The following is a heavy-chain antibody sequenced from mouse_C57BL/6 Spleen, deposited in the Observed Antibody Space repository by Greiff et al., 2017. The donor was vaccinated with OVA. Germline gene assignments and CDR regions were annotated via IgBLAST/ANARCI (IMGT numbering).Heavy chain of an antibody. J-gene: IGHJ4*01. CDR3: TRQAGEYAMDY. D-gene: IGHD3-2*02. V-gene: IGHV1-15*01. Sequence: QVQLKESGAELVRPGASVTLSCKASGYTFTDYEMHWVKQTPVHGLEWIGAIDPETGGTAYNQKFKGKAILTADKSSSTAYMELRSLTSEDSAVYYCTRQAGEYAMDYWGQGTSVTVSS. CDR2: IDPETGGT. CDR1: GYTFTDYE.